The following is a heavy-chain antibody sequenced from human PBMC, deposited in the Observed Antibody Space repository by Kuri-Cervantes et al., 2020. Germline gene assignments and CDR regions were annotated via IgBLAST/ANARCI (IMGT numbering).Heavy chain of an antibody. CDR2: IVVGSGST. CDR1: GFTFTSSA. D-gene: IGHD3-22*01. V-gene: IGHV1-58*02. J-gene: IGHJ4*02. CDR3: AAQKPDSSGSEFDY. Sequence: SVKVSCKASGFTFTSSAMQWVRQARGQRLEWIGWIVVGSGSTNYAQKFQERVTITRDMSTRTAYMELSSLRSEDTAVYYCAAQKPDSSGSEFDYWGQGTLVTVSS.